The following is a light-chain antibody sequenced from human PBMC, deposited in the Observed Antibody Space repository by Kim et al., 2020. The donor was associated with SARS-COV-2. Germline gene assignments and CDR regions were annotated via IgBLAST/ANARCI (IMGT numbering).Light chain of an antibody. V-gene: IGLV3-21*04. Sequence: VAPGKAAGITCGGNNIGSKSVLWYQQKPGQAPVLVIYYDSDRPSGIPERFSGSNSGNTATLTISRVEAGDEADYYCQVWDSSSDQVFGGGTQLTVL. CDR2: YDS. CDR1: NIGSKS. CDR3: QVWDSSSDQV. J-gene: IGLJ3*02.